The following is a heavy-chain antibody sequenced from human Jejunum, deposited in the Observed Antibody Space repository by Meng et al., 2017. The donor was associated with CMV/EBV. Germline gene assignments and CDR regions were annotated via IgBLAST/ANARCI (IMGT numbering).Heavy chain of an antibody. CDR3: TKSLSPYDFWSGADS. Sequence: FTFSNYWRSWVRQTPGKGPEWVANINQDGSDKYFADSVKGRFTISRDNAKSSLYLQVNSLKPEDTAFYYCTKSLSPYDFWSGADSWGQGTLVTVSS. CDR1: FTFSNYW. J-gene: IGHJ5*01. D-gene: IGHD3-3*01. V-gene: IGHV3-7*03. CDR2: INQDGSDK.